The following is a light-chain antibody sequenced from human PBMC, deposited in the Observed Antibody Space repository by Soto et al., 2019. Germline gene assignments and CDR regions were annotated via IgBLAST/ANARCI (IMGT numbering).Light chain of an antibody. V-gene: IGKV3-20*01. CDR1: QSVTTQ. Sequence: IVLTQSPGTVSLSPGERATISCRASQSVTTQLAWYQQKPGQAPRLIIHGASSRATGVPDRITGSGSGTDFTLSISRLEPEDFAVYYCQQYGSSPGTCGQGTKVDIK. CDR3: QQYGSSPGT. CDR2: GAS. J-gene: IGKJ1*01.